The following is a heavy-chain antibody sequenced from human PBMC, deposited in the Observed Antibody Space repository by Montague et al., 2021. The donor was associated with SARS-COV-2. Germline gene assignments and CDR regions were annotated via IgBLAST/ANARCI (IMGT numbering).Heavy chain of an antibody. V-gene: IGHV3-21*01. CDR2: ISSGSSFI. D-gene: IGHD1-26*01. CDR1: GFTFGTST. J-gene: IGHJ4*02. Sequence: SLRLSCAASGFTFGTSTMIWVRQAPGKGLEWVSSISSGSSFILYADSVKGRFTISRDNAGNSLYLQMNSLRPEDTAAYFCARDRYSNASPDYWGQGTLVTVSS. CDR3: ARDRYSNASPDY.